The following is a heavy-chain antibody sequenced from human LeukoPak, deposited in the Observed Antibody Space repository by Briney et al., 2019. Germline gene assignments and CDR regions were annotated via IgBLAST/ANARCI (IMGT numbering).Heavy chain of an antibody. J-gene: IGHJ6*02. CDR1: GGSISSGGYY. D-gene: IGHD2-15*01. Sequence: SQTLSLTCTVSGGSISSGGYYWSWIRQHPGKGLEWIGYIYYSGSTYYNPSLKSRVTISVDTSKNQFSLKLSSVTAADTAVYYSARAGGDIVVVVAATKGLDYYYGMDVWGQGTTVTVSS. V-gene: IGHV4-31*03. CDR2: IYYSGST. CDR3: ARAGGDIVVVVAATKGLDYYYGMDV.